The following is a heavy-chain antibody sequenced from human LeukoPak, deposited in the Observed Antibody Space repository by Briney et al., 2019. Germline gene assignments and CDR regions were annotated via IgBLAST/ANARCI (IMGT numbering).Heavy chain of an antibody. D-gene: IGHD6-19*01. Sequence: SETLSLTCTVSGGSISSGDYYWSWIRQPPGKGLEWIGYIYYSGSTYCNPSLKSRVTISVDTSKNQFSLKLSSVTAADTAVYYCAFLAVAGTSAFDIWGQGTMVTVSS. CDR1: GGSISSGDYY. CDR2: IYYSGST. V-gene: IGHV4-30-4*08. CDR3: AFLAVAGTSAFDI. J-gene: IGHJ3*02.